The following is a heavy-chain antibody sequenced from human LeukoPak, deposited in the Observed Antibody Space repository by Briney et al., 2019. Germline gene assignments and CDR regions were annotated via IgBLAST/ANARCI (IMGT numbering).Heavy chain of an antibody. V-gene: IGHV1-69*06. CDR1: GGTFSNYA. Sequence: SVKVSCKASGGTFSNYAISWVRQAPGQGLEWMGGIIPIFGTANYAQKFQGRVTITADKSTSTAYMELSSLRSEDTAVYYCAATGGDSSGWYAHFDYWGQGTLVIVSS. J-gene: IGHJ4*02. CDR3: AATGGDSSGWYAHFDY. CDR2: IIPIFGTA. D-gene: IGHD6-19*01.